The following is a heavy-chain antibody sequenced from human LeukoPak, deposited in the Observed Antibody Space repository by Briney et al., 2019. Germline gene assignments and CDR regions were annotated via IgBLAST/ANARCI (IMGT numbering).Heavy chain of an antibody. CDR2: ISYDGSNK. J-gene: IGHJ3*02. D-gene: IGHD3-9*01. V-gene: IGHV3-30*18. CDR3: AKLGILRYFDWLSPPTIRGDAFDI. Sequence: GGSLRLSCAASGFTFSSYGMHWVRQAPGKGLEWVAVISYDGSNKYYADSVKGRFTISRDNSKNTLYLQMNSLRAEDTAVYYCAKLGILRYFDWLSPPTIRGDAFDIWGQGTMVTVSS. CDR1: GFTFSSYG.